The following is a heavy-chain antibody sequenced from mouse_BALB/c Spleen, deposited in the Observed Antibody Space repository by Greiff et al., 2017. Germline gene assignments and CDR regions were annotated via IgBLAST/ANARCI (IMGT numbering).Heavy chain of an antibody. CDR2: INPGSGGT. V-gene: IGHV1-54*01. Sequence: QVHVKQSGAELVRPGTSVKVSCKASGYAFTNYLIEWVKQRPGQGLEWIGVINPGSGGTNYNEKFKGKATLTADKSSSTAYMQLSSLTSDDSAVYFCARRAARAMDYWGQGTSVTVSS. D-gene: IGHD3-1*01. CDR3: ARRAARAMDY. J-gene: IGHJ4*01. CDR1: GYAFTNYL.